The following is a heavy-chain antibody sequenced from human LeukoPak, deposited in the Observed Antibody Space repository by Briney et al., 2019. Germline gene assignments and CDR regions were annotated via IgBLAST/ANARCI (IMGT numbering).Heavy chain of an antibody. CDR3: ARPSWDDAFDI. J-gene: IGHJ3*02. Sequence: GGSLRLSCAASGFTFSSYGMHWVRQAPGKGLEWVAVIWYDGSNKYYADSVKGRFTISRDNSKNTLDLQMNSLRAEDTAVYYCARPSWDDAFDIWGQGTMVTVSS. D-gene: IGHD7-27*01. V-gene: IGHV3-33*01. CDR2: IWYDGSNK. CDR1: GFTFSSYG.